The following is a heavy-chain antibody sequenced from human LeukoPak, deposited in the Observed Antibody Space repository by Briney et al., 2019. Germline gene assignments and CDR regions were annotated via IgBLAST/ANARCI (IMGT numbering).Heavy chain of an antibody. CDR2: MNPNSGDT. V-gene: IGHV1-8*01. D-gene: IGHD3-9*01. Sequence: ASVKVSYKPSGYTFTSYDINWVRQATGQGLEWMGWMNPNSGDTGYALKFRCRVTMTRNTSISTAYMELSSLRSEDTAVYYCARLRLRYFDWPPDYYYYYGMDVWGQGTTVTVSS. CDR1: GYTFTSYD. CDR3: ARLRLRYFDWPPDYYYYYGMDV. J-gene: IGHJ6*02.